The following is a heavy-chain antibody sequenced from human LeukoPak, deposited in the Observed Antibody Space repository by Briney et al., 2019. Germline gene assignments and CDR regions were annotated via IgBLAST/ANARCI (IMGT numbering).Heavy chain of an antibody. CDR3: ARGAYDYGDYVSWFDP. CDR1: GYTFTSYD. V-gene: IGHV1-8*01. Sequence: ASVKVSCKASGYTFTSYDINWVRQATGQGLEWMGWMNPNSGNTGYAQKFQGRVTMTRNTSIGTAYMELSSLRSEDTAVYYCARGAYDYGDYVSWFDPWGQGTLVTVSS. D-gene: IGHD4-17*01. CDR2: MNPNSGNT. J-gene: IGHJ5*02.